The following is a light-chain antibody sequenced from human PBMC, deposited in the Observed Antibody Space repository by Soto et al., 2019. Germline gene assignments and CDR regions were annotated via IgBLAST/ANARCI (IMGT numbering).Light chain of an antibody. Sequence: DIQMTQSPSTLSASVGDRVTITCRASQTISSWLAWYQQKPGKAPKVMIYKASSLESGVPSRFSGSGSGTEFSLTISSLKPDDFATYYCQQYTSWPWTFGQGTKV. J-gene: IGKJ1*01. CDR1: QTISSW. CDR2: KAS. CDR3: QQYTSWPWT. V-gene: IGKV1-5*03.